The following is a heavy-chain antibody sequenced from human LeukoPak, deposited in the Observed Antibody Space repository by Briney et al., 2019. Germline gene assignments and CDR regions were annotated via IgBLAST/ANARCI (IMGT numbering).Heavy chain of an antibody. J-gene: IGHJ4*02. Sequence: ASVKVSCKASGYTFTSYTMNWVRQAPGQGLEWMGWINTNTGNPTYAQGFTGRFVFSLDTSVSTAYLQISSLKAEDTAVYYCAGGAVAGTIDYWGQGTLVTVSS. CDR3: AGGAVAGTIDY. D-gene: IGHD6-19*01. CDR1: GYTFTSYT. CDR2: INTNTGNP. V-gene: IGHV7-4-1*02.